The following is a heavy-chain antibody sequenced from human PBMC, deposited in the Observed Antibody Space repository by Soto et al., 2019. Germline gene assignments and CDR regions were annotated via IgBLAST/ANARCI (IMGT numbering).Heavy chain of an antibody. V-gene: IGHV1-18*04. CDR3: ARDSPTSSYCSGGSCYPAHGMDV. Sequence: ASVKVSCKASGYTFTSYGISWVRQAPGQGLEWMGWISAYNGNTNYAQKLQGRVTMTTDTSTSTAYMELRSRRSDDTAVYYCARDSPTSSYCSGGSCYPAHGMDVWGQGTSVTVSS. CDR1: GYTFTSYG. CDR2: ISAYNGNT. D-gene: IGHD2-15*01. J-gene: IGHJ6*02.